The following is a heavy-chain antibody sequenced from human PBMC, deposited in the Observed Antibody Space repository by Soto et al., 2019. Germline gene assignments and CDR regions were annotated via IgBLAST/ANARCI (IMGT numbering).Heavy chain of an antibody. CDR1: GGSIHDYY. V-gene: IGHV4-59*01. J-gene: IGHJ4*02. CDR3: ARVNRGAFDH. Sequence: QVQLQESGPGLVKPSQTLSLTCTVSGGSIHDYYWVWIRQPPGKGLEWIGSIFYTGSTDYNPSLKSRVTLSLAPSKHQFSLNLSSVTAADTAVYYCARVNRGAFDHWGQGALVTVSS. CDR2: IFYTGST.